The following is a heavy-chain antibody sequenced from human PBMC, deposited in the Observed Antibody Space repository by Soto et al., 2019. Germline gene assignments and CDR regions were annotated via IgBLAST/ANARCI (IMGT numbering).Heavy chain of an antibody. J-gene: IGHJ5*01. CDR2: IYYSGST. D-gene: IGHD1-26*01. CDR1: GGSISSGGYY. V-gene: IGHV4-31*03. Sequence: QVQLQESGPGLVKPSQTLSLTCIVSGGSISSGGYYWSWIRQHPEKGLEWIGYIYYSGSTNYNPSRKSRVIISVDTSSNRFSLDLRSVTAADTAIYYCARHSASWQWFDYWGQGTLVTVS. CDR3: ARHSASWQWFDY.